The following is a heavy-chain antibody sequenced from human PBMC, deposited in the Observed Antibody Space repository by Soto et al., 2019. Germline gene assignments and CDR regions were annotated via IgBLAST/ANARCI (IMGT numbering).Heavy chain of an antibody. CDR3: ARDCPLRNYGDYVWAKGWFDP. J-gene: IGHJ5*02. V-gene: IGHV4-30-4*01. D-gene: IGHD4-17*01. CDR2: IYYSGST. Sequence: QVQLQESGPGLVKPSQTLSLTCTVSGGSISSGDYYWSWIRQPPGKGLEWIGYIYYSGSTYYNPSLKSRVTISVDTSKNQFSLKLSSETAADTAVYYCARDCPLRNYGDYVWAKGWFDPWGQGTLVTVSS. CDR1: GGSISSGDYY.